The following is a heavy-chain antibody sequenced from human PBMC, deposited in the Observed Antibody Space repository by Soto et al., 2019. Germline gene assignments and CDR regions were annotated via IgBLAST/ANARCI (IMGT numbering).Heavy chain of an antibody. J-gene: IGHJ3*01. CDR1: GFSFSDYS. D-gene: IGHD3-22*01. Sequence: GGSLRLSCAASGFSFSDYSMSWVRQSPGKGLEGVANIKQDGGEEDYVDSVKGRLTISRDNAKSSLYLQMNSLRAEDTAVYYCARVYYESRGPTKYRAFDLWGQGTMVTVSS. CDR3: ARVYYESRGPTKYRAFDL. CDR2: IKQDGGEE. V-gene: IGHV3-7*01.